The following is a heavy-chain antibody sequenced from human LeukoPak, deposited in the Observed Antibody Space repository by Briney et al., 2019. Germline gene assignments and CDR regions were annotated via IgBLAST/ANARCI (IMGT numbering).Heavy chain of an antibody. CDR1: GFTFSGSA. V-gene: IGHV3-73*01. J-gene: IGHJ5*02. CDR2: IRSKANSYAT. Sequence: PGGSLRLSCAASGFTFSGSAMHWVRQASGKGLEWVGRIRSKANSYATAYAASVKGRFTISRDDSKNTAYLQMNSLKTEDTAVYYCTRPMGDSSSWYRFDPWGQGTLVTVSS. D-gene: IGHD6-13*01. CDR3: TRPMGDSSSWYRFDP.